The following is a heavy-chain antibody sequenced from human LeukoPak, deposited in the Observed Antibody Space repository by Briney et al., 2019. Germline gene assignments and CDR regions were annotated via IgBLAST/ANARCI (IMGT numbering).Heavy chain of an antibody. D-gene: IGHD1-20*01. CDR3: AREGGLDNWYYYMDV. J-gene: IGHJ6*03. CDR1: EFSISTYT. V-gene: IGHV3-21*01. CDR2: ISYSSTYI. Sequence: GGSLRLSCAASEFSISTYTMSWVRQAPGRGLEWVSSISYSSTYIYYAASVKGRFTISRDNAKNSGYLLMNSLGAEGTAVYYCAREGGLDNWYYYMDVWGKGATVTVSS.